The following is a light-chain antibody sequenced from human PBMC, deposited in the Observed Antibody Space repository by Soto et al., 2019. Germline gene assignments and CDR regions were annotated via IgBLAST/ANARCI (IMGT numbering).Light chain of an antibody. Sequence: DIQMTQSPSSVSASVGDRVTITCRSSEDISTWLAWYQQKPGKAPKLLIYAASSLQSGVPSRFSGSGSGTDFTLPISSLQPEDFATYYCQHADSFPLITFGQGKRLDIK. CDR3: QHADSFPLIT. V-gene: IGKV1-12*01. CDR1: EDISTW. CDR2: AAS. J-gene: IGKJ5*01.